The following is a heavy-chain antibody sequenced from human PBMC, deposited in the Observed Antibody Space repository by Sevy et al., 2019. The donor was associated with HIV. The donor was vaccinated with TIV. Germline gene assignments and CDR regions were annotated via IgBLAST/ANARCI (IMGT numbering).Heavy chain of an antibody. J-gene: IGHJ3*02. D-gene: IGHD3-22*01. V-gene: IGHV3-33*01. CDR2: IWYDGSNK. CDR3: ARDRRFSYYYDCSGYYDGDAFDI. Sequence: GGSLRLSCAASGFTFSTYGMHWVRQAPGKGLEWVAVIWYDGSNKYYADSVKGRFTISRDNAKNTLYLQMNSLRAEDTDVYYCARDRRFSYYYDCSGYYDGDAFDIWGQGTMVTVSS. CDR1: GFTFSTYG.